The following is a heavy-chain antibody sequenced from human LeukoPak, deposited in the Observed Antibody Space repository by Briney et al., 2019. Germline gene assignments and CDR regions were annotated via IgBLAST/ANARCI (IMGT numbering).Heavy chain of an antibody. V-gene: IGHV3-21*01. Sequence: GGSLRLSCAPSGFTFSSSGMSWVREAPGKGLEWVSSISSRSNYIYYADSVKGRFTVSRDNAKNSLYLQMNSLRPEDTAVYYCAREILMGWFDLWGQGTLVTVSS. CDR1: GFTFSSSG. CDR3: AREILMGWFDL. J-gene: IGHJ5*02. D-gene: IGHD2-8*01. CDR2: ISSRSNYI.